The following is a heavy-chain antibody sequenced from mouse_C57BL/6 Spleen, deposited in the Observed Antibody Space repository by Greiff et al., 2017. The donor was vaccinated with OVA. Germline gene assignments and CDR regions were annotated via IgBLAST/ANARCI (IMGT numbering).Heavy chain of an antibody. D-gene: IGHD1-1*01. J-gene: IGHJ4*01. CDR1: GFTFSSYA. Sequence: EVKVEESGEGLVKPGGSLKLSCAASGFTFSSYAMSWVRQTPEKRLEWVAYISSGGDYIYYADTVKGRFTISRDNARNTLYLQMSSLKSEDTAMYYCTRDGPSYYYGSSSYYYAMDYWGQGTSVTVSS. CDR3: TRDGPSYYYGSSSYYYAMDY. CDR2: ISSGGDYI. V-gene: IGHV5-9-1*02.